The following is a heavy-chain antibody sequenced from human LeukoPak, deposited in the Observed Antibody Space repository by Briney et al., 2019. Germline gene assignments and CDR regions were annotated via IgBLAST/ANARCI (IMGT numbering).Heavy chain of an antibody. V-gene: IGHV3-23*01. CDR1: GFTFSNHW. D-gene: IGHD3-3*01. CDR2: ISSGGDIT. Sequence: PGGSLRLSCAASGFTFSNHWMSWVRQPPGKGLEWVSGISSGGDITYYADSVKGRFTISRDNSRNTLFLQMNSLRVEDMAMYYCAKMTGGVYWGQGTLVSVSS. CDR3: AKMTGGVY. J-gene: IGHJ4*02.